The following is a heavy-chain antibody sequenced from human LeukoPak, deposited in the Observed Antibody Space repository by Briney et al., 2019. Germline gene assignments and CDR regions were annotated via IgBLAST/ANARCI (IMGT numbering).Heavy chain of an antibody. CDR2: IKQDGSDK. CDR3: AIDHMSGYYAY. Sequence: GGSLRLSCAASGFTFHTYWMTWVRQAPGKGLEWVANIKQDGSDKYYADSVKGRFAISRDNAKNSLYLQMNTLTVEDTAIYYCAIDHMSGYYAYWGQGTLVTVSS. V-gene: IGHV3-7*01. J-gene: IGHJ4*02. CDR1: GFTFHTYW.